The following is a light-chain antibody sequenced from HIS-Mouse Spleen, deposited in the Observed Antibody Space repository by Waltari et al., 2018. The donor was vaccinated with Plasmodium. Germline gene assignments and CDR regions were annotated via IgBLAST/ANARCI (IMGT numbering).Light chain of an antibody. CDR3: QQRSNWPRVLT. CDR1: QSVSSS. CDR2: DAS. J-gene: IGKJ4*01. V-gene: IGKV3-11*01. Sequence: IVLTQSPATLSLSPGERATLSCRASQSVSSSLAWYQQNPGQAPRLLIYDASNRATGIPARFSGSGSGTDFTLTISSLEPEDFAVYYCQQRSNWPRVLTFGGGTKVEIK.